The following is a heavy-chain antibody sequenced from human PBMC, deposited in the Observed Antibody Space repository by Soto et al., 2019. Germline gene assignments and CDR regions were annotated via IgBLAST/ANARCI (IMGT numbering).Heavy chain of an antibody. CDR2: TSGSGGST. Sequence: PGGSLRLSCAASGFTFSSYAMSWVRQAPGKGLEWVSATSGSGGSTYYADSVKGRFTISRDNSKNTLYLQMNSLRAEDTAVYYCAKGGYSSGWYLAFDIWGQGTMVTVSS. CDR1: GFTFSSYA. J-gene: IGHJ3*02. CDR3: AKGGYSSGWYLAFDI. D-gene: IGHD6-19*01. V-gene: IGHV3-23*01.